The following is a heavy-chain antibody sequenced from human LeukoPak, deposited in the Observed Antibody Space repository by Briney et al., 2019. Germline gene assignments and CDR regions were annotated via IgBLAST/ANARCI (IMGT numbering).Heavy chain of an antibody. D-gene: IGHD1/OR15-1a*01. CDR1: GFTFSGSA. CDR2: IRSKANSYAT. CDR3: TRLTTAP. J-gene: IGHJ5*02. Sequence: PGGSLKLSYAASGFTFSGSAMHWVRQASGKGLEWVGRIRSKANSYATAYAASVKGRFTISRDDSKNTAYLQMNSLKTEDTAVYYCTRLTTAPWGQGTLVTVSS. V-gene: IGHV3-73*01.